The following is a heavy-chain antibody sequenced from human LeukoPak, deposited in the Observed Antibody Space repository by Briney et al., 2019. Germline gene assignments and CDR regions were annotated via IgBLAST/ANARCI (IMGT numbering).Heavy chain of an antibody. J-gene: IGHJ5*02. V-gene: IGHV3-43*02. Sequence: GGSLRLSCAASGFTFDDYAMHWVRQAPGKGLEWVSLISGDGGSTYYADSVKGRFTISRDNSKNSLYLQMNSLRTEDTALYYCAKEAKNWDYNWFDPWVQGTLVTVSS. CDR2: ISGDGGST. D-gene: IGHD1-7*01. CDR1: GFTFDDYA. CDR3: AKEAKNWDYNWFDP.